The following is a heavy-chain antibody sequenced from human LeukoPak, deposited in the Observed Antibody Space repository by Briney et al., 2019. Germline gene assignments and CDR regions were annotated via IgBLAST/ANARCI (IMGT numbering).Heavy chain of an antibody. D-gene: IGHD3-3*01. V-gene: IGHV3-43*01. CDR3: AKDPSRYDFWSGPFDY. J-gene: IGHJ4*02. CDR1: GFTFDDYT. Sequence: GGSLRLSCAASGFTFDDYTMHWVRQAPGKGLEWVSLISWDGGSTYYADSVKGRFTISRDNSKNSLYLQMNSLRTEDTALYYCAKDPSRYDFWSGPFDYWGQGTLVTASS. CDR2: ISWDGGST.